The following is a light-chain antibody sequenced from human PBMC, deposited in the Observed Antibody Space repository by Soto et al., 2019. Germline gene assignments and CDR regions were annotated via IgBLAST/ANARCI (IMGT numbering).Light chain of an antibody. CDR1: QSVSSK. CDR2: GAS. J-gene: IGKJ2*01. Sequence: EIVMTQSPATLSVSPGEKATLSCRASQSVSSKLAWYQQKPGQAPRLLIYGASTRATGIPARFSGSGSGTEFTLIISSLQSEDFAVYYCQQYKYWPPRFTFGQGTKLEIK. CDR3: QQYKYWPPRFT. V-gene: IGKV3-15*01.